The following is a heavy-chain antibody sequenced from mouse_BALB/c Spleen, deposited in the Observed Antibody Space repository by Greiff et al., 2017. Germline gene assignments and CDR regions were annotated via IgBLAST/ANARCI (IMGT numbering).Heavy chain of an antibody. Sequence: EVMLVESGGGLVKPGGSLKLSCAASGFTFSDYYMYWVRQTPEKRLEWVATISDGGSYTYYPDSVKGRFTISRDNAKNNLYLQMSSLKSEDTAMYYCARALITTAPYFDYWGQGTTLTVSS. CDR1: GFTFSDYY. CDR3: ARALITTAPYFDY. CDR2: ISDGGSYT. J-gene: IGHJ2*01. D-gene: IGHD1-2*01. V-gene: IGHV5-4*02.